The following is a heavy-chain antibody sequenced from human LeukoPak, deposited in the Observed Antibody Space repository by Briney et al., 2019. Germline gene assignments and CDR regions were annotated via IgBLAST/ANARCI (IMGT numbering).Heavy chain of an antibody. J-gene: IGHJ3*02. CDR1: GGSISSQY. V-gene: IGHV4-59*11. Sequence: SETLSLTCTISGGSISSQYWIWIRQPPGKGLEWIGYSHNRGITNYNTSLKSRVTISVDTSKNPFSLTLRSVAAADTAVYYWARSASSTPRSAFDIWGQGTMVTVSS. D-gene: IGHD3-3*02. CDR2: SHNRGIT. CDR3: ARSASSTPRSAFDI.